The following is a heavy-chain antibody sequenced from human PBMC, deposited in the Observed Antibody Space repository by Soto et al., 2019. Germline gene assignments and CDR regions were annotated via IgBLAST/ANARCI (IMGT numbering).Heavy chain of an antibody. D-gene: IGHD3-9*01. CDR2: ISGSGGST. J-gene: IGHJ4*02. CDR3: AKDPVLRYFDWLPTPYYFDY. CDR1: GFTFSSYA. V-gene: IGHV3-23*01. Sequence: GGSLRLSCAASGFTFSSYAMSWVRQAPGKGLEWVSAISGSGGSTYYADSVKGRFTISRDNSKNTLYLQMNSLRAEDTAVYYCAKDPVLRYFDWLPTPYYFDYWGQGTLVTVSS.